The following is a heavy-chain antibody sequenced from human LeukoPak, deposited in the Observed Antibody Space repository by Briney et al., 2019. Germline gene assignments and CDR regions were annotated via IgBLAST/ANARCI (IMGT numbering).Heavy chain of an antibody. D-gene: IGHD3-10*01. CDR2: MYSSGTT. V-gene: IGHV4-4*07. J-gene: IGHJ4*02. CDR3: ARGPPGVRGVAYYFDY. Sequence: PSETLSLTCTVSGGSISSYYWSWIRQPAGKGLEWIGRMYSSGTTNYNPSLKSRVTMSVDTSKKQFSLRLSSVTAADTAVYYCARGPPGVRGVAYYFDYWGQGTLVTVSS. CDR1: GGSISSYY.